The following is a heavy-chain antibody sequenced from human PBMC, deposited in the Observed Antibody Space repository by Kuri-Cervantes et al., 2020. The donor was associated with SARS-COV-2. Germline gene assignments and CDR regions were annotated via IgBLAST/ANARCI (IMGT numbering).Heavy chain of an antibody. V-gene: IGHV4-34*01. D-gene: IGHD6-13*01. CDR3: AVSIAAAPLDFDY. CDR2: INHSGST. J-gene: IGHJ4*02. Sequence: SQTLSLTCAVYGGSFSGYYWSWIRQPPGKRLEWIGEINHSGSTNYNPSLKSRVTISVDTSKNQFFLKLSSVTAADTAVYYCAVSIAAAPLDFDYWGQGTLVTVSS. CDR1: GGSFSGYY.